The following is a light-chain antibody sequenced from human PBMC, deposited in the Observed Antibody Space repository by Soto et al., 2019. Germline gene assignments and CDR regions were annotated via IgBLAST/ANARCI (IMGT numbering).Light chain of an antibody. Sequence: DIQMTQSPSSLSVSVGDRITITCRASQSITSYLNWYQQKPPKAPKLLVYAASSLQSGVPSQFNGNGSGTDFTLTNSSLQPEEFASYFCQQSDCYPYTFGQGTKLEIK. CDR3: QQSDCYPYT. J-gene: IGKJ2*01. CDR2: AAS. CDR1: QSITSY. V-gene: IGKV1-39*01.